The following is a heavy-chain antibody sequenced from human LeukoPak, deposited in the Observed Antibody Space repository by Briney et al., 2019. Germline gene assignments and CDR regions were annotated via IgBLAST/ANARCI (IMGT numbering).Heavy chain of an antibody. CDR3: ATGAPYYDILTGYQYWGAFDI. D-gene: IGHD3-9*01. V-gene: IGHV4-39*01. Sequence: SETLSLTCTVSGGSISSSSYYWGWIRQPPGKGLEWIGSIYYSGSTYYNPSLKSRVTISVDTSKNQFSLKLSSVTAADTAVYYCATGAPYYDILTGYQYWGAFDIWGQGTMVTVSS. CDR1: GGSISSSSYY. CDR2: IYYSGST. J-gene: IGHJ3*02.